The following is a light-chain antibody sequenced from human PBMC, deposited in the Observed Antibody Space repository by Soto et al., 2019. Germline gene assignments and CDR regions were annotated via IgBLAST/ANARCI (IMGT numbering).Light chain of an antibody. CDR1: QSISGW. J-gene: IGKJ1*01. Sequence: IQMTLSPSTLSASVGDSVSITCRASQSISGWLAWYQQKPGKAPKFLIYRASSLESGVPSRFSGSGSGTDFTLTISCLQSEDFATYYRQQYYSYPWTFGQGTKVDI. CDR3: QQYYSYPWT. V-gene: IGKV1-5*03. CDR2: RAS.